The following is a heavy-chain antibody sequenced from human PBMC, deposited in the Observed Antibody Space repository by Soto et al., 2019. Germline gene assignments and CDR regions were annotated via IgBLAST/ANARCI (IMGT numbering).Heavy chain of an antibody. CDR3: ARGVPSDYGDYAPAYYYYGMDV. D-gene: IGHD4-17*01. J-gene: IGHJ6*02. Sequence: QVQLQESGPGLVKPSQTLSLTCTVSGGSISSGDYYWSWIRQPPGTGLEWIGYIYYSGSTYYNPSLKSRVTISVDTSKNQFSLKLSSVTAADTAVYYCARGVPSDYGDYAPAYYYYGMDVWGQGTTVTVSS. V-gene: IGHV4-30-4*01. CDR2: IYYSGST. CDR1: GGSISSGDYY.